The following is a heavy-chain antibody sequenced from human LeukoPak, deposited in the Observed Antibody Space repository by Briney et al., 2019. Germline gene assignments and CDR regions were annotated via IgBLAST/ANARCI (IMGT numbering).Heavy chain of an antibody. D-gene: IGHD3-3*01. J-gene: IGHJ5*02. CDR3: ARTEEFWSGKNWFDP. V-gene: IGHV4-31*03. CDR2: IYYSGST. Sequence: SQTLSLTCTVSGGSISSCGFYWSWIPQRPGKGLEWVGYIYYSGSTYYNPSIKSRVTISVDTSKNLYSLKLCSVTAADTAVYYCARTEEFWSGKNWFDPWGQGTLVTVSS. CDR1: GGSISSCGFY.